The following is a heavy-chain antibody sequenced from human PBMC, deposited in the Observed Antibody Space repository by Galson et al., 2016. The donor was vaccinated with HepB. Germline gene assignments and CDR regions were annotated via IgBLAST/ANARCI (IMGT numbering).Heavy chain of an antibody. Sequence: SLRLSCAASGFTFNSYAMHWVRQAPGKGLEWVAVISYDGSNKYYADSMKGRFTISRNNSNNTLYLQMNSLRTEDTAVYYCARDSPPRYCTNGVCWEGYFDLWGRGTLVTVSS. D-gene: IGHD2-8*01. V-gene: IGHV3-30-3*01. CDR3: ARDSPPRYCTNGVCWEGYFDL. J-gene: IGHJ2*01. CDR2: ISYDGSNK. CDR1: GFTFNSYA.